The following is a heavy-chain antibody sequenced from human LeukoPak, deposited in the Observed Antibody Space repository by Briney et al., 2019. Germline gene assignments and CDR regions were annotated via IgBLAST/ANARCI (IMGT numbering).Heavy chain of an antibody. J-gene: IGHJ4*02. CDR2: ISSGSSAI. CDR3: ARDRYYVPDY. Sequence: PGGSLRLSCEASGFTFTTYSMTWVRQAPGKGLEWVSIISSGSSAIFSADSVKGRFSISRDNAKNTLYLQMNSLRAEDTAVYYCARDRYYVPDYWGQGTLVTVSS. V-gene: IGHV3-21*01. CDR1: GFTFTTYS. D-gene: IGHD3-10*02.